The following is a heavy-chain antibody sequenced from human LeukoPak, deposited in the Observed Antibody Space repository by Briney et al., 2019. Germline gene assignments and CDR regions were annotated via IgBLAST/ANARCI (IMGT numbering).Heavy chain of an antibody. CDR2: INPSDGAT. CDR1: GYTFTMYY. J-gene: IGHJ6*03. CDR3: AGEQRGGFGGSLGGLFASYYTYYYMDV. V-gene: IGHV1-46*01. D-gene: IGHD3-16*01. Sequence: GASVKVSCKASGYTFTMYYIHWVRQAPGQGLEWMGMINPSDGATTYAQRFQGRVTMTRDMSTTTVYMDLRSLRSEDTAVYFCAGEQRGGFGGSLGGLFASYYTYYYMDVWGRGTAVTVSS.